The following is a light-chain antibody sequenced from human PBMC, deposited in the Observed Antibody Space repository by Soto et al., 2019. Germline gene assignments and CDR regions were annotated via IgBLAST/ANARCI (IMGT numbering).Light chain of an antibody. CDR3: SSYTSSSTVV. J-gene: IGLJ2*01. CDR1: SSDVGGYNY. V-gene: IGLV2-14*01. Sequence: QSVLTQPASVSGSPGQSITISCTGTSSDVGGYNYVSWYQQHPGKAPKLMIYDVSNRPSGVSNRFSGSKSGNTASLTISGLQDEDEADYYCSSYTSSSTVVFGGGTKVTGL. CDR2: DVS.